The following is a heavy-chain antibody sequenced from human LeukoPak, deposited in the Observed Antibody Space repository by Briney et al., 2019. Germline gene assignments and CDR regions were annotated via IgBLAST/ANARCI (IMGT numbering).Heavy chain of an antibody. Sequence: GGSLRLSCAASGFSFSVFWMHWVRQAPGKGPVWVSRIKTDGSITDYADSVKGRFTISRDNAKNTLYPQMNSLRAEDTAVYYCVRDRVGATLYFDYWGQGTLVTVSS. CDR2: IKTDGSIT. CDR1: GFSFSVFW. D-gene: IGHD1-26*01. V-gene: IGHV3-74*01. CDR3: VRDRVGATLYFDY. J-gene: IGHJ4*02.